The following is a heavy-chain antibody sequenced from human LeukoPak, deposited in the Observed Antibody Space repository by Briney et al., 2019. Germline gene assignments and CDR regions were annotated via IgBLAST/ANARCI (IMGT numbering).Heavy chain of an antibody. CDR1: GGTFSSYA. Sequence: SVKVSCKASGGTFSSYAISWVRQAPGQGLEWMGGIIPIFGTANYAQKFQGRVTITTDESTSTAYMELSSLRSEDTAVYYCARYPFDDSSGSPYNWFDPWGQGTLVTVSS. D-gene: IGHD3-22*01. V-gene: IGHV1-69*05. CDR2: IIPIFGTA. J-gene: IGHJ5*02. CDR3: ARYPFDDSSGSPYNWFDP.